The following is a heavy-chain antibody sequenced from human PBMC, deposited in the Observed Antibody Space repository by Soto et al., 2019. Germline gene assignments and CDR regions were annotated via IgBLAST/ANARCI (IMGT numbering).Heavy chain of an antibody. J-gene: IGHJ3*02. D-gene: IGHD5-18*01. CDR1: GGTFSSYA. CDR2: IIPIFGTA. CDR3: ARGYSYGEDAFDI. V-gene: IGHV1-69*06. Sequence: SVKVSCKASGGTFSSYAISWVRQAPGQGLEWMGGIIPIFGTASYAQKFQGRVTITADKSTSTAYMELSSLRSEDTAVYYCARGYSYGEDAFDIWGQGTMVTVSS.